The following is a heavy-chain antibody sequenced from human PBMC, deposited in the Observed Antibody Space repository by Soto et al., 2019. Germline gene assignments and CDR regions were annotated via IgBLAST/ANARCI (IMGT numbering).Heavy chain of an antibody. CDR2: INHSGST. J-gene: IGHJ5*02. Sequence: SETLSLTCTVSGDSSVSSSSYYWGWIRQPPGKGLEWIGEINHSGSTNYNPSLKSRVTISVDTSKNQFSLKLSSVTAADTAVYYCARGWSRPEYRSSWRNWFDPWGQGTLVTVSS. D-gene: IGHD6-13*01. CDR3: ARGWSRPEYRSSWRNWFDP. CDR1: GDSSVSSSSYY. V-gene: IGHV4-39*07.